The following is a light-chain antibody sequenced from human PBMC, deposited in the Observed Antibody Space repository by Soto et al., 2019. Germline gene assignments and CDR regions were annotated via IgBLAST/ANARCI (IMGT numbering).Light chain of an antibody. Sequence: QAVVTQEPSLTVSPGGTVTLTCASSTGPVTSGHYPFWFQQKPGQAPRTLISDTTNKFSWTPARFSGSLLGGKAALTLSGAQPDDEAVYYCLLSYGGPRVFGGGTQLTVL. CDR3: LLSYGGPRV. CDR1: TGPVTSGHY. CDR2: DTT. V-gene: IGLV7-46*01. J-gene: IGLJ7*01.